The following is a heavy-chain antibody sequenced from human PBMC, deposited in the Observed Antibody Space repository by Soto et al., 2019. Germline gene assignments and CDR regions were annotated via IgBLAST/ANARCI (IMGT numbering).Heavy chain of an antibody. V-gene: IGHV3-72*01. CDR3: TSRFTGSYDY. CDR1: GLTFSDHY. Sequence: EVQLVESGGGLVQPGGSLRLSCVVSGLTFSDHYMDWVRQAPGTGLEWVGRSRSKPNSYTTEYAASVKGRFTISRDDSKNSLYLQMNSLKIEDTAVYYCTSRFTGSYDYWGQGTLVTVSS. J-gene: IGHJ4*02. D-gene: IGHD1-26*01. CDR2: SRSKPNSYTT.